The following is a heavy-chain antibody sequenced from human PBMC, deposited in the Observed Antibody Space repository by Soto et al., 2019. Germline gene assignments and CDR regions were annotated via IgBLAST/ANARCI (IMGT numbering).Heavy chain of an antibody. CDR3: AREGVHNYTEYYFDY. J-gene: IGHJ4*02. D-gene: IGHD3-10*01. V-gene: IGHV3-21*06. Sequence: EVQLVESGGGLVNPGGSLRLSCAASGFTFSYYPLHWVRRAPGKGLEWVSSISGIRDYIRYADSVKGRFTISRDNAKTSLYLQMNSLAAEDTAVYYCAREGVHNYTEYYFDYWGQGTLVTVSS. CDR2: ISGIRDYI. CDR1: GFTFSYYP.